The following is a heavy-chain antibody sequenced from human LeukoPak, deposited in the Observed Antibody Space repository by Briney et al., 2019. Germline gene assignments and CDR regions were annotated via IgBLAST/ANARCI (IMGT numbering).Heavy chain of an antibody. J-gene: IGHJ4*02. D-gene: IGHD6-19*01. Sequence: PSETLSLTCTVSGYSISTGYYWAWIRQSPGRGLEWIGSIYASGSKYYNPSLKSRVTISVDTSKNQFSLKLSSVTAADTAVYYCARESLYSSGYLFEYWGQGTLVTVSS. CDR1: GYSISTGYY. CDR3: ARESLYSSGYLFEY. CDR2: IYASGSK. V-gene: IGHV4-38-2*02.